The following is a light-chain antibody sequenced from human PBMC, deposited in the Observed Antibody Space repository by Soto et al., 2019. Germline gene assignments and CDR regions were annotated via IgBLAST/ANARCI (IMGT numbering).Light chain of an antibody. CDR2: AAA. Sequence: DIQMTQSPSSLSASVGDRVTITCRASQPINTYLNWYQQEPGKAPKVLIYAAASLQSGVPSRFSGRGSGTDFTLTISSLQPEDFATYYCQQSYSTVTFGQGTKVEIK. V-gene: IGKV1-39*01. CDR3: QQSYSTVT. J-gene: IGKJ1*01. CDR1: QPINTY.